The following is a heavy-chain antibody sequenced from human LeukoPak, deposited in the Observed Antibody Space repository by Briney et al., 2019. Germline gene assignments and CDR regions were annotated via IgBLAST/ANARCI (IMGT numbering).Heavy chain of an antibody. CDR3: AKKGDRFGEFFEH. V-gene: IGHV3-9*01. CDR1: GFKFDDYG. Sequence: GGSLRLSCAASGFKFDDYGMHWVRQAPGKGLKWVSHISWNSGSIDYADSVKGRFTISRDNVKNFLYLQMDSLREEDTALYYCAKKGDRFGEFFEHWGQGMFVTVSS. D-gene: IGHD3-10*01. CDR2: ISWNSGSI. J-gene: IGHJ4*02.